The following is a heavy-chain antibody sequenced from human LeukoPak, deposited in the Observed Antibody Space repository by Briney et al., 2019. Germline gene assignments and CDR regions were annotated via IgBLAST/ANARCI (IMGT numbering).Heavy chain of an antibody. V-gene: IGHV3-23*01. CDR2: ISGSGGST. CDR1: GFTFSSYA. Sequence: GGSLRLSCAASGFTFSSYAMSWVRQAPGKGLEWVSAISGSGGSTYYADSVKGRFTISRDNSKNTLYLQMNSLRAEDTAVYYCAILNLWFGELYWFDPWGQGTLVTVSS. J-gene: IGHJ5*02. CDR3: AILNLWFGELYWFDP. D-gene: IGHD3-10*01.